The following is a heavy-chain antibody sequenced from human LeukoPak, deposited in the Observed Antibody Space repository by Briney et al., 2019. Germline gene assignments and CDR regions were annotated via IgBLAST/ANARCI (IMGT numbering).Heavy chain of an antibody. CDR2: IYYSGST. D-gene: IGHD3-16*01. V-gene: IGHV4-59*01. Sequence: SETLSLTCAVYGGSFSGYYWSWIRQPPGKGLEWIGYIYYSGSTNYNPSLKSRVTISVDTSKNQFSLKLSSVTAADTAVYYCARFTPQGYGWGGYNWFDPWGQGTLVTVSS. CDR3: ARFTPQGYGWGGYNWFDP. J-gene: IGHJ5*02. CDR1: GGSFSGYY.